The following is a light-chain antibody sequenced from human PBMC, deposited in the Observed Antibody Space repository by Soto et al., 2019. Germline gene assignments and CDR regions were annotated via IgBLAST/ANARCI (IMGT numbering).Light chain of an antibody. CDR2: GAS. J-gene: IGKJ5*01. CDR1: QSVSSGY. Sequence: EIVLTQSPGTLSLSPGERATLSCRASQSVSSGYLAWYQQKPGQTPRLLIYGASSRATGIPDRFSGSGSGTDFTLTISRLEPEDFAVYHCQQCGSSPPTFGQGTRLEIK. V-gene: IGKV3-20*01. CDR3: QQCGSSPPT.